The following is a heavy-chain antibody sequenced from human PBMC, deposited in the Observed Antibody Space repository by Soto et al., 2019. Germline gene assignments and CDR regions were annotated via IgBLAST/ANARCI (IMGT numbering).Heavy chain of an antibody. CDR3: ARDVPLTRVVTHFDY. CDR1: GYTFTSYG. D-gene: IGHD4-17*01. CDR2: ISAYNGNT. Sequence: ASVKVSCKASGYTFTSYGISWVRQAPGQGLEWMGWISAYNGNTNYAQKLQGRVTMTTDTSTSTAYMELRSLRSDATAVYYCARDVPLTRVVTHFDYWGQGTLVTVSS. J-gene: IGHJ4*02. V-gene: IGHV1-18*01.